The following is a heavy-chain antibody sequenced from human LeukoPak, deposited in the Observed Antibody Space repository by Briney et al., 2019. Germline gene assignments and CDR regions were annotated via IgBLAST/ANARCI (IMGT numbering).Heavy chain of an antibody. CDR3: ARDRDYSNTERGFDY. Sequence: ASVKVSCKAAEYTLTGHHIHWVRQAPGQGLEWMGWINPNSGETKSAQKFQGRVTMTGDTSISTAYMELRRVTSDDTAVYYCARDRDYSNTERGFDYWGQGTLVTVSS. V-gene: IGHV1-2*02. J-gene: IGHJ4*02. CDR2: INPNSGET. D-gene: IGHD4-11*01. CDR1: EYTLTGHH.